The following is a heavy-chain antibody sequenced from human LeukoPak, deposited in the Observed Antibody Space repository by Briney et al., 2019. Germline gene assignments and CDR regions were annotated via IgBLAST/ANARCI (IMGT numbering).Heavy chain of an antibody. J-gene: IGHJ3*02. V-gene: IGHV4-34*09. Sequence: SETLSLTCAVYGGSFSGYYWSWIRQPPGKGLEWIGYIYYSGSTYYNPSLKSRVTISVDTSKNQFSLKLSSVTAADTAVYYCGRDERGGSSSDIWGQGTMVTVSS. CDR3: GRDERGGSSSDI. CDR2: IYYSGST. D-gene: IGHD6-13*01. CDR1: GGSFSGYY.